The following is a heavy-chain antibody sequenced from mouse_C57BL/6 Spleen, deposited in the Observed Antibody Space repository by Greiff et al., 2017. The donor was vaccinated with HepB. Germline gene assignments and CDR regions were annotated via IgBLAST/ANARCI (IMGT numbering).Heavy chain of an antibody. CDR3: AREMTGTRYAMDY. V-gene: IGHV7-3*01. D-gene: IGHD4-1*01. CDR1: GFTFTDYY. CDR2: IRNKANGYTA. Sequence: DVMLVESGGGLVQPGGSLSLSCAASGFTFTDYYMSWVRQPPGKALEWLGFIRNKANGYTAEYSASVKGRFTISRDNSQSILYLQMTALRAEDSAAYYCAREMTGTRYAMDYWGQGTSVTVSS. J-gene: IGHJ4*01.